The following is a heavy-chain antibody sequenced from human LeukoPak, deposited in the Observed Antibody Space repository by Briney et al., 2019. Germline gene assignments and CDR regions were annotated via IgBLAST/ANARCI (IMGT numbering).Heavy chain of an antibody. CDR2: IYYSGST. D-gene: IGHD3-22*01. J-gene: IGHJ4*02. V-gene: IGHV4-39*01. CDR1: GGSISSSSYY. Sequence: SETLSLTCTVSGGSISSSSYYWGWIRQPPGTGLEWIGSIYYSGSTYYNPSLKSRVTISVDTSKNQFSLKLSSVTAADTAVYYCARFQSFHYYDSSGYYVFDYWGQGTLVTVSS. CDR3: ARFQSFHYYDSSGYYVFDY.